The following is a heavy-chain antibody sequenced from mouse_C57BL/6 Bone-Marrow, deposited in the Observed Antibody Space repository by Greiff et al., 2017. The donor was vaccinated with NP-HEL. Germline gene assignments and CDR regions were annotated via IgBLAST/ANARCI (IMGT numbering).Heavy chain of an antibody. V-gene: IGHV1-50*01. CDR1: GYTFTSYW. CDR3: ARWGGRDY. J-gene: IGHJ2*01. CDR2: IDPSDSYT. Sequence: QVQLQQPGAELVKPGASVKLSCKASGYTFTSYWMQWVKQRPGQGLEWIGEIDPSDSYTNYNQKFKGKATLTVDTSSSTAYMQLSSLTSEDSAVYYCARWGGRDYWGKGTTLTVSS. D-gene: IGHD1-1*01.